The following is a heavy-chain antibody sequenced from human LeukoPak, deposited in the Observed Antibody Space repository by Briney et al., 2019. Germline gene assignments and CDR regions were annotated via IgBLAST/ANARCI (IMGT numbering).Heavy chain of an antibody. V-gene: IGHV4-39*01. D-gene: IGHD3-10*01. J-gene: IGHJ6*03. CDR1: GGSISSSSYY. Sequence: PSETLSLTCTVSGGSISSSSYYWGWIRQPPGKGLEWIGSIYYSGSTYYNPSLKSRVTISVDTSKNQFSLKLSSVTAADTAVYYCARIPQLWCGEFGDYYYYYMDVWGKGTTVTISS. CDR3: ARIPQLWCGEFGDYYYYYMDV. CDR2: IYYSGST.